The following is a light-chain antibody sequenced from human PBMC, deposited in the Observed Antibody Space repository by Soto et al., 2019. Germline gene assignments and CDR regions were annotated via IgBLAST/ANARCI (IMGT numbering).Light chain of an antibody. V-gene: IGKV3-15*01. CDR1: QSVTST. CDR2: GAS. Sequence: EIVMTQSPATLSVSPGETATLYCRASQSVTSTLAWYQQKPGQAPRLLIYGASTRATGIPARFSGSGSGTWFTLTISSLQSEDFAVYYCQQYNNWPRTFGQGTKVEIK. J-gene: IGKJ1*01. CDR3: QQYNNWPRT.